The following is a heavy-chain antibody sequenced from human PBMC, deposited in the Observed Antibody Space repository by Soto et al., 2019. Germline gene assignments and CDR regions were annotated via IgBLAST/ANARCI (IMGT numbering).Heavy chain of an antibody. Sequence: QVQLVQSGAEVKKPGASVKVSCKASGYTFTSYGISWVRQAPGQGLEWMGWISAYNGNTNYAQKLQGRVTMTTDTSTSTASMEPGSRRPDVPAVYYCARGQATRIVVVGDYWGQGTLVTVSS. CDR1: GYTFTSYG. CDR2: ISAYNGNT. CDR3: ARGQATRIVVVGDY. J-gene: IGHJ4*02. D-gene: IGHD3-22*01. V-gene: IGHV1-18*01.